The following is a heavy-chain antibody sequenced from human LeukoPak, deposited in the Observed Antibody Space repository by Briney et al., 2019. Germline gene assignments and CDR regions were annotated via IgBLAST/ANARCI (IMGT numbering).Heavy chain of an antibody. CDR1: GFAFSAFA. Sequence: GGSLRLSCAASGFAFSAFAMHWVRQAPGKGLEWVALTSYDESNKRYADSVKGRFTISRDNSKNTLYLQMNSLRAEDTAVYYCATPRYSSSWYYFDYWGQGTLVTVSS. D-gene: IGHD6-13*01. V-gene: IGHV3-30-3*01. J-gene: IGHJ4*02. CDR3: ATPRYSSSWYYFDY. CDR2: TSYDESNK.